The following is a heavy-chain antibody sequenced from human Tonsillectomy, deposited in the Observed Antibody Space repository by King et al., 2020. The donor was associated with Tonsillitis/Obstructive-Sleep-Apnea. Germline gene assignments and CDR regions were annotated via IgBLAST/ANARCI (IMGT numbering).Heavy chain of an antibody. V-gene: IGHV4-39*01. Sequence: QLQESGPGLVKPSETLSLTCSVSGGSISDSRYYWGWIRQPPGKGLEWIGKIFYSGTTDYNPSLTSRVTISVDTSKNQFSLKLTSVNAADTAVYYCARHNTPQLWVDYWGQGTLVTVSS. CDR3: ARHNTPQLWVDY. J-gene: IGHJ4*02. D-gene: IGHD3-16*01. CDR2: IFYSGTT. CDR1: GGSISDSRYY.